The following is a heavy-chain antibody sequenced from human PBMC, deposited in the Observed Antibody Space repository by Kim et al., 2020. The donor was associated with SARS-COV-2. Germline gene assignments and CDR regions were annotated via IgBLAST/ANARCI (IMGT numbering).Heavy chain of an antibody. J-gene: IGHJ4*02. V-gene: IGHV1-18*01. Sequence: YEQTVQGRVTMTTDTSTNTAYMELWILRSDDTAMYYCARGAYGDVSFDYWGQGTLVTVSS. D-gene: IGHD4-17*01. CDR3: ARGAYGDVSFDY.